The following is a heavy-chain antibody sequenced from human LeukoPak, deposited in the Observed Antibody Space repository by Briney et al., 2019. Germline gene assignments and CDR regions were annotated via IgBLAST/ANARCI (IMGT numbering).Heavy chain of an antibody. V-gene: IGHV3-74*03. CDR2: INSDGSST. CDR3: TRDLGIAVADVFDY. CDR1: GFTFSGYE. J-gene: IGHJ4*02. D-gene: IGHD6-19*01. Sequence: GGSLRLSCAASGFTFSGYEMNWVRQAPGKGLVWVSRINSDGSSTMYADSVRGRFTISRDNAKSRLYLQMNSLRAEDTAVYYCTRDLGIAVADVFDYWGQGTLVTVSS.